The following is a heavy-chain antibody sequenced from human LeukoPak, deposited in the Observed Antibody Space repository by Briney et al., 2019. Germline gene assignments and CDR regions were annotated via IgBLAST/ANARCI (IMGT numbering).Heavy chain of an antibody. J-gene: IGHJ5*02. Sequence: PSETLSLTCTVSGGSISSGGYYWSWIRQHPGKGLEWIGYIYYSGSTYYNPSLKSRVTISVDTSKNQFSLMLSSVTAADTAVFHCERAATYCSGGCRYSEESWFDPWGQGTLVTVSS. CDR1: GGSISSGGYY. CDR2: IYYSGST. V-gene: IGHV4-31*03. CDR3: ERAATYCSGGCRYSEESWFDP. D-gene: IGHD2-15*01.